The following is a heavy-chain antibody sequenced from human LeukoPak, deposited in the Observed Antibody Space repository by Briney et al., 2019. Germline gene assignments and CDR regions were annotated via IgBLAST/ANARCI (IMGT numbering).Heavy chain of an antibody. V-gene: IGHV3-21*01. CDR2: ISSSSSYI. J-gene: IGHJ4*02. Sequence: PGGSLRLSCAASGFTFSSYSMNWVRQAPGKGLEWVPSISSSSSYIYYADSVKGRFTISRDNAKNSLYLQMNSLRAEDTAVYYCARGAMVRGVIITFKFDYWGQGTLVTVSS. CDR3: ARGAMVRGVIITFKFDY. D-gene: IGHD3-10*01. CDR1: GFTFSSYS.